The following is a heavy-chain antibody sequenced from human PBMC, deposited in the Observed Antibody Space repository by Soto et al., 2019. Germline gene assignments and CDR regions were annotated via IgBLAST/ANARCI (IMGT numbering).Heavy chain of an antibody. Sequence: PGGSLRLSCAASGFTFSSYAMSWVRQAPGKGLEWVSAISGSGGSTYYADSVKGRFTISRDNSKNTLYLQMNSLRAEDTAVYYCANAPLEYSGSGGFDYWGRGTVVTLAS. CDR3: ANAPLEYSGSGGFDY. CDR2: ISGSGGST. V-gene: IGHV3-23*01. D-gene: IGHD6-6*01. J-gene: IGHJ4*02. CDR1: GFTFSSYA.